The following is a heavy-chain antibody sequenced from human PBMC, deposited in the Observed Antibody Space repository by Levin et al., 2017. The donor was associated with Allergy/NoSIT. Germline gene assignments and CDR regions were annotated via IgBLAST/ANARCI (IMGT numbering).Heavy chain of an antibody. CDR3: AKHTHVLQRIGPVPDTDSFDH. Sequence: SQTLSLPCTVSSGSISSSTYYWVWIRQPPGEGLEWLATIHYSGITYYNPSLKSRITISLDTSNNQFSLRLSSVTAADTAVYYCAKHTHVLQRIGPVPDTDSFDHWGQGALVTVSS. J-gene: IGHJ4*02. CDR1: SGSISSSTYY. D-gene: IGHD2-2*01. V-gene: IGHV4-39*01. CDR2: IHYSGIT.